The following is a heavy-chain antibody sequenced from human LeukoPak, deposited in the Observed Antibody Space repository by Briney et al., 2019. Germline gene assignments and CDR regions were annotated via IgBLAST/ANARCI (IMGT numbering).Heavy chain of an antibody. CDR1: GFTFGSYW. CDR2: INSDGSST. D-gene: IGHD3-22*01. CDR3: ARSGSGYQDFDY. J-gene: IGHJ4*02. V-gene: IGHV3-74*01. Sequence: GGSLRLSCAASGFTFGSYWMHWVRQAPGKGLVWVSRINSDGSSTSYADSVKGRFTISRDNAKNTLYLQMNSLRAEDTAVYYCARSGSGYQDFDYWGQGTLVTVSS.